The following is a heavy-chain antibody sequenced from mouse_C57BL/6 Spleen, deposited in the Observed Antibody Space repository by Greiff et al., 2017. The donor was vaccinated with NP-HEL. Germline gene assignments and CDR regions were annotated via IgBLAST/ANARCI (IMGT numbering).Heavy chain of an antibody. Sequence: VQLQQPGTELVKPGASVKLSCKASGYTFTSYWMHWVKQRPGQGLEWIGKINPNNGGTNYNEKFKSKATLTVDKSSSTAYMQLSSLTSEDSAVYYCARSDGNQGLYFDYWGQGTTLTVSS. CDR1: GYTFTSYW. CDR2: INPNNGGT. V-gene: IGHV1-53*01. J-gene: IGHJ2*01. D-gene: IGHD2-1*01. CDR3: ARSDGNQGLYFDY.